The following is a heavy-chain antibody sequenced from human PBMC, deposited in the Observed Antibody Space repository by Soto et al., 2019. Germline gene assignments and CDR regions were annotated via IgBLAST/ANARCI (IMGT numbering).Heavy chain of an antibody. CDR1: GFTFSSYA. Sequence: GSLRLSCAASGFTFSSYAMSWVREAPGKGLEWVSAISGSGCSTYYADSVKGRFTISRDNSKNTLYLKMNSLRAEDTAVYYCAKDNDWTYVPPHSYGMAFWGPGTTVTVSS. CDR2: ISGSGCST. V-gene: IGHV3-23*01. D-gene: IGHD1-7*01. J-gene: IGHJ6*01. CDR3: AKDNDWTYVPPHSYGMAF.